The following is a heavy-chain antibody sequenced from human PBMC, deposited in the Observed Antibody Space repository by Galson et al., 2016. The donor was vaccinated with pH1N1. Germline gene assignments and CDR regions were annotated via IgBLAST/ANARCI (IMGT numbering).Heavy chain of an antibody. Sequence: LRLSCAASGFSFSDYWISWVRQAPGKGLEWVANIKQDGSEIYSVDPVKGRCTISRDNDKNSVSLQMNSLRVEDTGVYYCVRAIGGAASDWGQGTLVTVSS. CDR1: GFSFSDYW. V-gene: IGHV3-7*01. J-gene: IGHJ4*02. CDR3: VRAIGGAASD. CDR2: IKQDGSEI. D-gene: IGHD6-13*01.